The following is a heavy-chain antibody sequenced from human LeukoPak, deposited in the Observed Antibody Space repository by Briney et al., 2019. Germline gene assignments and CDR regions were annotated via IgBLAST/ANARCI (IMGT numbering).Heavy chain of an antibody. CDR3: AFKYSYGLGGYFDY. CDR1: GGSISSSRYY. Sequence: TSETLSLTCTVSGGSISSSRYYWGWIRQPPGKGLEWIGSIYYSGSTYYNPSLKSRVTISVDTSKNQFSLKLSSVTAADTAVYYCAFKYSYGLGGYFDYWGQGTLVTVSS. CDR2: IYYSGST. J-gene: IGHJ4*02. D-gene: IGHD5-18*01. V-gene: IGHV4-39*01.